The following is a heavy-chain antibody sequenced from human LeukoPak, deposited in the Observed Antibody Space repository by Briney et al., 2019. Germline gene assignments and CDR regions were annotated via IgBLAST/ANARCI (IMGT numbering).Heavy chain of an antibody. CDR1: GFSLDDYP. J-gene: IGHJ5*02. D-gene: IGHD4-17*01. CDR2: ISANGLTT. V-gene: IGHV3-43*02. CDR3: AALGYGDPKWFDP. Sequence: PGGSLRLSCAISGFSLDDYPLHWVRQVPGKGLEWVSLISANGLTTYYADSVKGRFTISRDNGNSSLYLQMNSLRTDDTGFYYCAALGYGDPKWFDPWGQGTLVTVSS.